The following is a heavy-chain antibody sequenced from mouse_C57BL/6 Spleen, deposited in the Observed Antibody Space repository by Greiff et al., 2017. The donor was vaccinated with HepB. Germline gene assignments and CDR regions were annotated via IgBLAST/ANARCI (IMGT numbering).Heavy chain of an antibody. D-gene: IGHD1-1*02. J-gene: IGHJ2*01. CDR2: ISSGSSTI. Sequence: EVKLLESGGGLVKPGGSLKLSCAASGFTFSDYGMHWVRQAPEKGLEWVAYISSGSSTIYYADTVKGRFTISRDNAKNTLFLQMTSLRSEDTAMYYCARGVGDYFDYWGQGTTLTVSS. CDR1: GFTFSDYG. CDR3: ARGVGDYFDY. V-gene: IGHV5-17*01.